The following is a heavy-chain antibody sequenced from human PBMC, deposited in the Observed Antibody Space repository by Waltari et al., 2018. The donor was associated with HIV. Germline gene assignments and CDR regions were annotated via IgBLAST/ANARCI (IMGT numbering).Heavy chain of an antibody. V-gene: IGHV4-61*02. J-gene: IGHJ6*02. D-gene: IGHD3-10*01. CDR3: VRDGGDLRGMDV. CDR1: GGSISSDSYS. Sequence: QVQLQESGPGLVMPSQTLSLTCAVSGGSISSDSYSWSWIRQPAGKRLEWIDHISPSGGTNYNPSLISRVTISRDTSKNQFSLKATSVTAADTAIYYCVRDGGDLRGMDVWGQGP. CDR2: ISPSGGT.